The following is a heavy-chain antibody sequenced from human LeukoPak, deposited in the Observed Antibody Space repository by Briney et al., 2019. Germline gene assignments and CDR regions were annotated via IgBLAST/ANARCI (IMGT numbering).Heavy chain of an antibody. D-gene: IGHD6-13*01. J-gene: IGHJ5*02. CDR2: INHSGST. V-gene: IGHV4-34*01. CDR3: ARAALIAAAGRSWFDP. Sequence: SETLSLTCAVYGGSFSGYYWSWIRQPPGKGLEWIGEINHSGSTHYTPSLKSRVTISVDTSKNQFSLKLSSVTASDTAVYYCARAALIAAAGRSWFDPWGQGTLVTVSS. CDR1: GGSFSGYY.